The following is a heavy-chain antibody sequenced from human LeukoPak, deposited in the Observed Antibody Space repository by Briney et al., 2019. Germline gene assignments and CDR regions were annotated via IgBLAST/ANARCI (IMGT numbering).Heavy chain of an antibody. CDR3: ARMGTYYDFWSGIDY. CDR1: GYTFTGYY. J-gene: IGHJ4*02. CDR2: INPNSGGT. D-gene: IGHD3-3*01. Sequence: ASVKVSCKASGYTFTGYYMHWVRQAPGQGLEWMGWINPNSGGTNYAQKFQGRVTMTRDTSISTAYMELSRLRSDDTAAYYCARMGTYYDFWSGIDYWGQGTLVTVSS. V-gene: IGHV1-2*02.